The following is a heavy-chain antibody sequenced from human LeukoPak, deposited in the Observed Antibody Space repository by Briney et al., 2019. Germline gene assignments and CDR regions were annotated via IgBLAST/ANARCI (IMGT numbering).Heavy chain of an antibody. CDR1: GGSISSSNW. V-gene: IGHV4-4*02. Sequence: PSETLSPTCAVSGGSISSSNWWSWVRQPPGKGLEWIGEIYHSGSTNYNPSLKSRVTISVDKSKNQFSLKLSSVTAADTAVYYCARVKGQWLAYNYFDYWGQGTLVTVSS. D-gene: IGHD6-19*01. CDR2: IYHSGST. J-gene: IGHJ4*02. CDR3: ARVKGQWLAYNYFDY.